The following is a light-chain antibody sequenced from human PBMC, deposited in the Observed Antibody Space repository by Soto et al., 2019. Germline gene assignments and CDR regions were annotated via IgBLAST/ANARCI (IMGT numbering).Light chain of an antibody. CDR3: QQYGSSPRT. CDR1: ERLSSVY. V-gene: IGKV3-20*01. CDR2: GAS. J-gene: IGKJ1*01. Sequence: EIVLTQSPGTLSLSPGERATLSCRASERLSSVYLAWYQQRPGQPPRLLIYGASNRATGIPDRFSGSGSVTDFTLTISRLEPEDFAVYFCQQYGSSPRTFGQGTKVDIK.